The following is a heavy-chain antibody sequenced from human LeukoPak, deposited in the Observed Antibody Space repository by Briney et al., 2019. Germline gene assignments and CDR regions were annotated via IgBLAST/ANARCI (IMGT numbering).Heavy chain of an antibody. V-gene: IGHV4-30-4*01. CDR1: GGAISSGDYY. CDR2: SYYSGNT. J-gene: IGHJ5*02. D-gene: IGHD3-16*02. CDR3: ATAPYEYIWGTYRTNWFDP. Sequence: SETLSLTCTVSGGAISSGDYYWSWIRQPPGKGLEWIGYSYYSGNTYYNPSLKSRVTISMGTSKNQFSLKLNSMTAADTAVYYCATAPYEYIWGTYRTNWFDPWGQGTLVTVSS.